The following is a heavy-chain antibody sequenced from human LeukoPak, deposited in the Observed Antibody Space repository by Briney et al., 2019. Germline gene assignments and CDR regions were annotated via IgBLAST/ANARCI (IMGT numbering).Heavy chain of an antibody. Sequence: PSETLSLTCTVSGGSISSNNYYWAWIRQPPGKGLEWIGSIYYSGSNYCNPSLKSQVTISVDTSKNQFSLKLRSVTAADRAVYYCARHRKFYSDSSGYYFDYWGQGTLVTVSS. V-gene: IGHV4-39*01. CDR2: IYYSGSN. CDR1: GGSISSNNYY. D-gene: IGHD3-22*01. CDR3: ARHRKFYSDSSGYYFDY. J-gene: IGHJ4*02.